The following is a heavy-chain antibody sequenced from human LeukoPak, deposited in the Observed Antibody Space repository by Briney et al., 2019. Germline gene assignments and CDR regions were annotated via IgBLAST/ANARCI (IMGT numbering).Heavy chain of an antibody. CDR1: GGSISSGDYY. CDR3: ARDLVYGDYYYGMDV. CDR2: IYYSGST. D-gene: IGHD4-17*01. J-gene: IGHJ6*02. V-gene: IGHV4-61*08. Sequence: SETLSLTCTVSGGSISSGDYYWSWIRQPPGKGLEWIGYIYYSGSTNYNPSLKSRVTISVDTSKNQFSLKLSSVTAADTAVYYCARDLVYGDYYYGMDVWGQGTTVTVSS.